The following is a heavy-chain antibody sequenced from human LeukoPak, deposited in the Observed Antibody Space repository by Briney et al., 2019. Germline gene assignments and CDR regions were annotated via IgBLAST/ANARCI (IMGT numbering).Heavy chain of an antibody. D-gene: IGHD3-10*01. J-gene: IGHJ4*02. CDR1: GGSISSYY. V-gene: IGHV4-4*07. Sequence: PSETLSLTCTVSGGSISSYYWSWIRQPAGKGLECIGRIYTSGSTNYNPPLKSRVTMSVDTSKNQFSLKLSSVTAADTAVYYCARDKYYYGSFDYWGQGTLVTVSS. CDR3: ARDKYYYGSFDY. CDR2: IYTSGST.